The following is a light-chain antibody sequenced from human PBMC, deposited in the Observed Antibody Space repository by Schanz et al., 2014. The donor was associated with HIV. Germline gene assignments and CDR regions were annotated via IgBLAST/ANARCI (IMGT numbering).Light chain of an antibody. CDR2: GAS. Sequence: EIVLTQSPGTPSLSPGERATLSCRASQTIRSSLLAWYQHKPAQAPRLLIYGASTRAAGIPDRFSGRGSGTEFTLTIIRLEPGDSAVYYCQQYGASTPCTFGQGTKLEIK. CDR3: QQYGASTPCT. CDR1: QTIRSSL. V-gene: IGKV3-20*01. J-gene: IGKJ2*02.